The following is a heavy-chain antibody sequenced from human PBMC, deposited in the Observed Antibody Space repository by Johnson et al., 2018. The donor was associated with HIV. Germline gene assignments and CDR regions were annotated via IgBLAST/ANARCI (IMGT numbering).Heavy chain of an antibody. J-gene: IGHJ3*02. V-gene: IGHV3-9*01. CDR1: GFTFDDYA. CDR2: ISWNSGSI. CDR3: AKGSKWEPRDAFDI. Sequence: VQLVESGGGLVQPGRSLRLSCAASGFTFDDYAMHWVRQAPGKGLEWVSVISWNSGSIGYADSVKGRFTISRDNAKNSLYLQMNSLRAEDTALYYCAKGSKWEPRDAFDIWGQGTMVTVSS. D-gene: IGHD1-26*01.